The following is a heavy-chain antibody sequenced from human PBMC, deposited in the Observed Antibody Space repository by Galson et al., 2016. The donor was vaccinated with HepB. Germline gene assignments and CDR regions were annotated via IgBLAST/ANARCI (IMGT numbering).Heavy chain of an antibody. V-gene: IGHV1-2*02. D-gene: IGHD6-19*01. CDR2: INPNSGGT. CDR3: AGVRQWLRRNYYYHGMDV. Sequence: SVKVSCKASGYTFTGYYMHWVRQAPGQGLEWMGWINPNSGGTNYAQKFQGRVTMTRDTSISTAYMELSRLRSDDTAVYYCAGVRQWLRRNYYYHGMDVWGQGTTVTVSS. J-gene: IGHJ6*02. CDR1: GYTFTGYY.